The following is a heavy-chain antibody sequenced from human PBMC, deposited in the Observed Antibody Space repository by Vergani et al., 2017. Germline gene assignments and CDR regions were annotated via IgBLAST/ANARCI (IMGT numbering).Heavy chain of an antibody. CDR3: ARDQSNIVVVVAATPYFDY. J-gene: IGHJ4*02. CDR1: GGSFSGYY. D-gene: IGHD2-15*01. V-gene: IGHV4-34*01. CDR2: INHSGST. Sequence: QLQLQESGPGLLKPSETLSLTCAVYGGSFSGYYWSWIRQPPGKGLEWIGEINHSGSTNYNPSLKSRVTISVDTSKNQFSLKLSSVTAADTAVYYCARDQSNIVVVVAATPYFDYWGQGTLVTVSS.